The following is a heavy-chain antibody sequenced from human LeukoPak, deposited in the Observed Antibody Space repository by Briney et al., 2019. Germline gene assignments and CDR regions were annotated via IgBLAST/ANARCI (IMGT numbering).Heavy chain of an antibody. CDR3: ARGIAAAGTNPFDY. CDR2: IIPIFGTA. D-gene: IGHD6-13*01. V-gene: IGHV1-69*05. Sequence: SVKVSCKASGGTFSSYAISWVRQAPGQGLEWMGRIIPIFGTANYAQKFQGRVTITTDESTSTAYMELSSLRSEDTAVYYCARGIAAAGTNPFDYWGQGTLVTASS. CDR1: GGTFSSYA. J-gene: IGHJ4*02.